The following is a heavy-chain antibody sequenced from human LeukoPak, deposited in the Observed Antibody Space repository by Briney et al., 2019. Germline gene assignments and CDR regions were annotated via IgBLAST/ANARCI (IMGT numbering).Heavy chain of an antibody. V-gene: IGHV4-38-2*02. CDR1: GYSISSGYY. Sequence: SETLSLTCTVSGYSISSGYYWGWIRQPPGKGLEWIGYVYYSGSTDYNPSLKGRVTISVGTSNKQFSLNLSSVTAADTAVYYCARRCSGPTCYTDAYDIWGQGTMVTVSS. CDR2: VYYSGST. J-gene: IGHJ3*02. D-gene: IGHD2-2*02. CDR3: ARRCSGPTCYTDAYDI.